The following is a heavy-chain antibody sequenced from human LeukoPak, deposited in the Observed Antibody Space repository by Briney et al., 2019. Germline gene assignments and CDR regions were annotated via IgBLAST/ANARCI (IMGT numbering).Heavy chain of an antibody. CDR1: GYTFTTYY. CDR3: AGNGRGTYDY. J-gene: IGHJ4*02. Sequence: ASVKVSCKASGYTFTTYYFHWVRHAPGQGLEWMGWINPNSGGATYAQNFQGRVTLTRDTSTSTTYMELSRLSSDDTAVYYCAGNGRGTYDYWGQGTLVTVSS. D-gene: IGHD1-1*01. CDR2: INPNSGGA. V-gene: IGHV1-2*02.